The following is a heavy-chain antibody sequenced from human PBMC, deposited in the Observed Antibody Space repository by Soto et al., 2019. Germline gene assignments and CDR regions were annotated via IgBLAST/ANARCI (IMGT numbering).Heavy chain of an antibody. J-gene: IGHJ5*02. CDR3: AREFGDSRQFDP. CDR2: ISYDGSNK. CDR1: GFTFSSYA. V-gene: IGHV3-30-3*01. Sequence: HPGGSLRLSCAASGFTFSSYAMHWVRQAPGKGLEWVAVISYDGSNKYYADSVKGRFTISRDNSKSTLYLQMNSLRAEDTAVYYCAREFGDSRQFDPWDQGTLVTVSS. D-gene: IGHD4-17*01.